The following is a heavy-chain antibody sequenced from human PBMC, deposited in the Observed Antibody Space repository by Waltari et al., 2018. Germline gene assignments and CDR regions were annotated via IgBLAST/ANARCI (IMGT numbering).Heavy chain of an antibody. CDR1: GYTLPDYY. V-gene: IGHV1-2*02. Sequence: QVQLVQSGAEVRKPGASMTVSCRASGYTLPDYYIHWVRQAPGQGLEWMGWIRPSSGGTYSAQKFQGRVTMTRDTSISTAYMELSGLTSDDTAMYFCARDEVEPRGINPELNWFDPWGQGTLVTVSS. D-gene: IGHD2-2*01. J-gene: IGHJ5*02. CDR2: IRPSSGGT. CDR3: ARDEVEPRGINPELNWFDP.